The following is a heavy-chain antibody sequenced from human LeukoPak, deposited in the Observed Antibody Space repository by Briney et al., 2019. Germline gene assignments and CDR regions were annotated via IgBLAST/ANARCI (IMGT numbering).Heavy chain of an antibody. CDR1: GDSISRSTYY. J-gene: IGHJ4*02. Sequence: SSETLSLTCTVSGDSISRSTYYWAWIRQPPGKGLEWIGSVYYGRSPYFNPSLESRATISVDTSKNHFSLKMSSVTAADTAVYYCARSSGTGTFSYWGQGTLVTVSS. CDR2: VYYGRSP. D-gene: IGHD6-25*01. V-gene: IGHV4-39*02. CDR3: ARSSGTGTFSY.